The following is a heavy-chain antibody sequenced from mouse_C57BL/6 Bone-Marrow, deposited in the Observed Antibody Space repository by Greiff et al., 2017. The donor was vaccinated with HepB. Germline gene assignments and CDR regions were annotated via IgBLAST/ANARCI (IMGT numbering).Heavy chain of an antibody. CDR2: IDPNSGGT. V-gene: IGHV1-72*01. D-gene: IGHD1-1*01. CDR1: GYTFTSYW. Sequence: QVQLQQSGAELVKPGASVKLSCKGSGYTFTSYWMHWVKQRPGRGLEWIGRIDPNSGGTKYNEKFKSKATLTVDKPSSTAYMQLSSLTSEDSAVYYCARPFITTVVAHWYFDVWGTGTTVTVSS. J-gene: IGHJ1*03. CDR3: ARPFITTVVAHWYFDV.